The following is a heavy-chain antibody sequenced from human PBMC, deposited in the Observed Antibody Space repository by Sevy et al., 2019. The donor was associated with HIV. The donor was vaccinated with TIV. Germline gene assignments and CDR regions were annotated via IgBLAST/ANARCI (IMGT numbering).Heavy chain of an antibody. J-gene: IGHJ4*02. D-gene: IGHD2-15*01. CDR2: ISGSGGST. Sequence: GGSLRLSCAASGFTFSSYAMRWVRQAPGKGLEWVSAISGSGGSTYYADSVKGRFTISRDNTKNTLYLQMNSLRAEDTAAYYWAKDRWDSVVVVAAEPFFDYWGQGTLVTVSS. V-gene: IGHV3-23*01. CDR1: GFTFSSYA. CDR3: AKDRWDSVVVVAAEPFFDY.